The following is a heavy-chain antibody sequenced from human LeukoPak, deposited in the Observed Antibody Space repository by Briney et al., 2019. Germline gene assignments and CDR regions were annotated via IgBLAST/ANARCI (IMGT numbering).Heavy chain of an antibody. J-gene: IGHJ4*02. Sequence: PGGSLRLSCAASGFTFSSYDMHWVRQAPGKGLEWVAFIQYDGNTKFYADSVKGRFTISRDNSKNTLYLEIDSLRAEDTAVYYCAQDVELTPCDYRGQGTLVTVSS. D-gene: IGHD1-1*01. V-gene: IGHV3-30*02. CDR2: IQYDGNTK. CDR1: GFTFSSYD. CDR3: AQDVELTPCDY.